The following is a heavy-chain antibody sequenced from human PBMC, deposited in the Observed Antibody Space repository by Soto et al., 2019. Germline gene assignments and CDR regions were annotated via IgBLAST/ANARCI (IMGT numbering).Heavy chain of an antibody. Sequence: SGPTLVNPTQTLTLTCTFSGFSLSTSGMCVSWIRQPPGKALEWLALIDWDDDKYYSTSLKTRLTISKDTSKNQVVLTMTNMDPVDTATYYCARTPGSGSYSRDYYGMDVWGQGTTVTVSS. V-gene: IGHV2-70*01. CDR1: GFSLSTSGMC. CDR2: IDWDDDK. J-gene: IGHJ6*02. CDR3: ARTPGSGSYSRDYYGMDV. D-gene: IGHD3-10*01.